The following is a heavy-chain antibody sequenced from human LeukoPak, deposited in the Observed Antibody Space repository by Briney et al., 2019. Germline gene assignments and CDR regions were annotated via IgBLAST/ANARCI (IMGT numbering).Heavy chain of an antibody. D-gene: IGHD6-13*01. J-gene: IGHJ4*02. CDR3: AREGQGSQLALDY. Sequence: KSGGSLRLSCAASGFTFSSYSMNWVRQAPGKGLEWVSSISSSSSYIYYADSVKGRFTISRDNAKNSLYLQMNSLRAEDTAVYYCAREGQGSQLALDYWGQGTLVTVSS. CDR1: GFTFSSYS. CDR2: ISSSSSYI. V-gene: IGHV3-21*01.